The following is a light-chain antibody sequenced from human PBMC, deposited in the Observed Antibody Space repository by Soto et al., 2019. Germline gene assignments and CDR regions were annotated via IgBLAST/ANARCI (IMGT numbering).Light chain of an antibody. CDR3: QQYNSYWT. J-gene: IGKJ1*01. Sequence: DIQMTQSPSSLCASLRDRVNITCRASEGIRNDLGWYQQRPGKAPQRLIFSACSLESGVAPSFSGTRSGTEFTLTISSLQPDDFAIYYCQQYNSYWTFGQGTKVEIK. CDR2: SAC. CDR1: EGIRND. V-gene: IGKV1-17*01.